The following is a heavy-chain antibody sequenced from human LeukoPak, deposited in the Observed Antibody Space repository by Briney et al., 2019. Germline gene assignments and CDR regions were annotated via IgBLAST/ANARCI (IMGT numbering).Heavy chain of an antibody. V-gene: IGHV1-2*02. CDR2: INPNSGGT. Sequence: GASVKVSCKASGYTFTGYYMHWVRQAPGQGLEWMGWINPNSGGTNYAQKFQGRVTMTRDTSISTAYMELSRLRSDDTAVYYCARVRGQYIAARPLFDYWGQGTLVTVSS. D-gene: IGHD6-6*01. CDR1: GYTFTGYY. J-gene: IGHJ4*02. CDR3: ARVRGQYIAARPLFDY.